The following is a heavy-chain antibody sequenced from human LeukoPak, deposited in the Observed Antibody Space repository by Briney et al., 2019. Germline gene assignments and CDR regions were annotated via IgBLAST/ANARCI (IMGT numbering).Heavy chain of an antibody. CDR2: ISSSGSTI. Sequence: PGGSLRLSCAASGFTFSDYYMSWIRQAPGKGLEWVSYISSSGSTIYYADSVKGRFTISRDNAKNSLYLQMNSLRAEDTALYYCAKVKYYYDSSGLDYWGQGTLVTVSS. CDR3: AKVKYYYDSSGLDY. CDR1: GFTFSDYY. V-gene: IGHV3-11*01. D-gene: IGHD3-22*01. J-gene: IGHJ4*02.